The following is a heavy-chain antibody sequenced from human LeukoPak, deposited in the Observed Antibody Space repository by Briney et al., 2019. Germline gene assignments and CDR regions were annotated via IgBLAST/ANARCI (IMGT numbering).Heavy chain of an antibody. V-gene: IGHV4-39*01. CDR3: ASSFGETHNWFDP. D-gene: IGHD3-10*01. J-gene: IGHJ5*02. Sequence: SETLSLTCTVSGGSISSSSYYWGWIRQPPGKGMEWIGSIYYSGSTYYNPSLKSRVTISVDTSKNQFSLKLSSVTAADTAVYYCASSFGETHNWFDPWGQGTLVTVSS. CDR2: IYYSGST. CDR1: GGSISSSSYY.